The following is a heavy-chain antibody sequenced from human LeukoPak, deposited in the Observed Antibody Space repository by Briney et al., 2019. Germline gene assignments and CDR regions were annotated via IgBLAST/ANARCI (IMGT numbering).Heavy chain of an antibody. Sequence: SGTLSLTCTVSGYSISSAYYWGWIRQPPGKGLEWIGTIYHSGITYYNPSLKSRVTISVDTSKNQFSLKLSSVTAADTAVYSCARAPLGRSFDYWGQGTLVTVSS. CDR3: ARAPLGRSFDY. CDR2: IYHSGIT. D-gene: IGHD3-10*01. CDR1: GYSISSAYY. V-gene: IGHV4-38-2*02. J-gene: IGHJ4*02.